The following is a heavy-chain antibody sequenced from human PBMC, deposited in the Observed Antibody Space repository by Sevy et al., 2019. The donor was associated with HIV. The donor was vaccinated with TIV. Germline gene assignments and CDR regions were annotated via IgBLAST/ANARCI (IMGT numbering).Heavy chain of an antibody. CDR2: ISYDGSNK. Sequence: GGCLRLSCAASGFTFSSYAMRWVRQAPGKGLEWVAVISYDGSNKYYADSVKGRFTISRDNSKNTLYLQMNSLRAEDTAVYYCARGEHSSSSSDYWGQGTLVTVSS. D-gene: IGHD6-6*01. CDR1: GFTFSSYA. V-gene: IGHV3-30*04. J-gene: IGHJ4*02. CDR3: ARGEHSSSSSDY.